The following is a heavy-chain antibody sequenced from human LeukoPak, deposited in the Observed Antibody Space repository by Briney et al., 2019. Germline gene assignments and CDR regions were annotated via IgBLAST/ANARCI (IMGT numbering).Heavy chain of an antibody. V-gene: IGHV3-21*01. CDR1: GFTFSNYA. CDR2: ISSSSSYI. CDR3: AGLHTWLGGH. D-gene: IGHD6-19*01. J-gene: IGHJ4*02. Sequence: GGSLRLSCAVSGFTFSNYAMSWVRQAPGKGLEWVSSISSSSSYIYYADSVKGRFTISRDNAKNSLYLQMNSLRAEDTAVYYCAGLHTWLGGHWGQGTLVTVSS.